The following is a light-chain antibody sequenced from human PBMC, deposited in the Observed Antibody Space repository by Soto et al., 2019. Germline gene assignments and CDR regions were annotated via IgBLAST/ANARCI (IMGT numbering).Light chain of an antibody. Sequence: EIGLTQSPGTLSLSPGERATLSCRASQSVSSSYLAWYQQKPGQAPRLLIYGASSRATGIPDRFSGSGSGTDFTLTISRLEPEDFAVYYCQQYGSSLITF. J-gene: IGKJ5*01. CDR3: QQYGSSLIT. V-gene: IGKV3-20*01. CDR1: QSVSSSY. CDR2: GAS.